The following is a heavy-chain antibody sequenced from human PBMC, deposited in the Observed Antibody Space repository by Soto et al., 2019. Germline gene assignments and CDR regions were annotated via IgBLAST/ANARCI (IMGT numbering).Heavy chain of an antibody. D-gene: IGHD2-15*01. CDR1: GFTFSGSA. Sequence: GGSLRLSCAASGFTFSGSAMHWVRQASGKGLEWVGRIRSKANSYATAYAASVKGRFTISRDDSKNTLYLQMNSLRAEDTAVYYCARDRLVPNYYYYGMDVWGQGTTVTVSS. J-gene: IGHJ6*02. V-gene: IGHV3-73*01. CDR2: IRSKANSYAT. CDR3: ARDRLVPNYYYYGMDV.